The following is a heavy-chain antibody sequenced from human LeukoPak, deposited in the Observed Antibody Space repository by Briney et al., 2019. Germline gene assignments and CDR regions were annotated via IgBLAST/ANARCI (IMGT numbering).Heavy chain of an antibody. D-gene: IGHD4-17*01. CDR1: GYTFTSYG. CDR3: ARLRDSMPYGDYTH. V-gene: IGHV1-18*01. J-gene: IGHJ4*02. CDR2: ISAYNGNT. Sequence: ASVKVSCKASGYTFTSYGISWVRQAPGQGLEWMGWISAYNGNTNYAQKLQGRVTMTTDTSTSTAYMELRSLRSDDTAVYYCARLRDSMPYGDYTHWGQGTLVTVSS.